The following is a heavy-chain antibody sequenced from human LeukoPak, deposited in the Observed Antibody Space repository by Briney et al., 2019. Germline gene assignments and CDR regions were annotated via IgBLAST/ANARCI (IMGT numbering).Heavy chain of an antibody. CDR3: ARGKSGYDYRFDY. CDR2: ISSTSRYI. J-gene: IGHJ4*02. V-gene: IGHV3-21*01. CDR1: GLPFSTYS. D-gene: IGHD5-12*01. Sequence: GGSLRLSCAASGLPFSTYSMNWVRQAPGKGLEWVSSISSTSRYIYYADSAKGRFTIPRDNAKNSLFLQMNSLRAEDTAVYYCARGKSGYDYRFDYWGQGTLVTVSS.